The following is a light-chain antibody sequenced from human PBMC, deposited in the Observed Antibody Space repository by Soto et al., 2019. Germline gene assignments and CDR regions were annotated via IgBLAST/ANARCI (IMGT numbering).Light chain of an antibody. V-gene: IGKV3-20*01. J-gene: IGKJ4*01. CDR2: RVS. Sequence: EIVLTQSPGTLSLSPGERATLSCRASQTITTLPWYQRKPGQAPSLLIYRVSSRATGVPDRFSGSGSGTDYTLTISRLEPEDFAVYYCQQYGNLPLTFGGGTKVDSK. CDR1: QTITT. CDR3: QQYGNLPLT.